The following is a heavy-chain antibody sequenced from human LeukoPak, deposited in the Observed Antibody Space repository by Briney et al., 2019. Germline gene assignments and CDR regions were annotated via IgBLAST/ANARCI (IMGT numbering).Heavy chain of an antibody. CDR2: IYYSGST. J-gene: IGHJ5*02. CDR3: ARVGSSFGREYWFDP. V-gene: IGHV4-61*01. CDR1: GYSISSGYY. D-gene: IGHD6-6*01. Sequence: SETLSLTCTVSGYSISSGYYWGWIRQPPGKGLEWIGYIYYSGSTNYNPSLKSRVTISVDTSKNQFSLKLSSVTAADTAVYYCARVGSSFGREYWFDPWGQGTLVTVSS.